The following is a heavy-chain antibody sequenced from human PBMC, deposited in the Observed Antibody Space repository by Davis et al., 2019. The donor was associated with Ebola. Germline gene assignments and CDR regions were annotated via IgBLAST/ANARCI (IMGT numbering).Heavy chain of an antibody. V-gene: IGHV3-7*01. Sequence: PGGSLRLSCAASGFTFSSYWMSWVRQAPGKGLEWVANIKQDGSEKYYVDSVKGRFTISRDNAENSLYLQMNSLRDEDTAVYYCARDRFPMDSSSWYWFDPWGQGTLVTVSS. D-gene: IGHD6-13*01. CDR1: GFTFSSYW. CDR2: IKQDGSEK. CDR3: ARDRFPMDSSSWYWFDP. J-gene: IGHJ5*02.